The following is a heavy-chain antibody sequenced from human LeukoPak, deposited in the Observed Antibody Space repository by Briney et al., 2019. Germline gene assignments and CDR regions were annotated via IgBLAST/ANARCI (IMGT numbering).Heavy chain of an antibody. CDR2: ISAYNGNT. Sequence: ASVKVSCKASGYTFTSYGISWVRQAPGQGLEWMGWISAYNGNTNYAQKLQGRVTMTTDTSTSTAYMELRSLRSDDTAVYYCARDKSGGSRWSYDAFDIWGQGTMVTVSS. D-gene: IGHD2-15*01. V-gene: IGHV1-18*01. CDR3: ARDKSGGSRWSYDAFDI. CDR1: GYTFTSYG. J-gene: IGHJ3*02.